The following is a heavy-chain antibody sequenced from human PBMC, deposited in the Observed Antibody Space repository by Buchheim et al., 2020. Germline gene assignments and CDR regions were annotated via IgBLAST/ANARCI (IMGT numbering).Heavy chain of an antibody. Sequence: QVQLVESGGGVVQPGRSLRLSCAASGFTFSSYGMHWVRQAPGKGLEWVAVISYDGSNKYYADSVKGRFTISRDNSTNTLYLQMNSLRAEDTAVYYCAKDLSGSSWYPLYYYYYGMDVWGQGTT. CDR1: GFTFSSYG. CDR2: ISYDGSNK. D-gene: IGHD6-13*01. J-gene: IGHJ6*02. V-gene: IGHV3-30*18. CDR3: AKDLSGSSWYPLYYYYYGMDV.